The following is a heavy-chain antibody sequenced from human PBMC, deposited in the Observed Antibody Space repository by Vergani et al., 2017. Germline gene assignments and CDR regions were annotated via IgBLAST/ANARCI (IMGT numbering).Heavy chain of an antibody. CDR1: GFTFSSYA. V-gene: IGHV3-23*01. D-gene: IGHD3-3*01. Sequence: EVQLLESGGGLVQPGGSLRLSCAASGFTFSSYAMSWVRQVPGKGLEWVSAISGSGGSTYYADSVKGRFTISRDNSKNTLYLQMNSLRAEDTAVYYCAKDNDDFWGGYYPFGYWGQGTLVTVSS. J-gene: IGHJ4*02. CDR3: AKDNDDFWGGYYPFGY. CDR2: ISGSGGST.